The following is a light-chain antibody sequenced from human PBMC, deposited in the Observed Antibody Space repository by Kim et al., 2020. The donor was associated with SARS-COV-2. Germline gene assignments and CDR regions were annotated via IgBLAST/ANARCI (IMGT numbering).Light chain of an antibody. CDR3: QSYDSSLSGSV. CDR2: GNS. V-gene: IGLV1-40*01. CDR1: NSNIAAGYD. J-gene: IGLJ3*02. Sequence: QRATHSCTGSNSNIAAGYDVHWYQQLPGTAPKLLIYGNSNRPSGVPDRFSGSKSGTSASLAITGLQAEDEADYYCQSYDSSLSGSVFGGGTQLTVL.